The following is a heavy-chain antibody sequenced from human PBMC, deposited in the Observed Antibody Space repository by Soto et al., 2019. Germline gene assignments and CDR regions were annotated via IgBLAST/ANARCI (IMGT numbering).Heavy chain of an antibody. Sequence: SETLSLTCAVYGGSFSGYYWSWIRQPPGKGLEWIGEINHSGSTNYNPSLKSRVTISVDTSKNQFSLKLSSVTAADTAVYYCARGQSHSSSSFDYWGQGTLVT. V-gene: IGHV4-34*01. J-gene: IGHJ4*02. D-gene: IGHD5-18*01. CDR3: ARGQSHSSSSFDY. CDR1: GGSFSGYY. CDR2: INHSGST.